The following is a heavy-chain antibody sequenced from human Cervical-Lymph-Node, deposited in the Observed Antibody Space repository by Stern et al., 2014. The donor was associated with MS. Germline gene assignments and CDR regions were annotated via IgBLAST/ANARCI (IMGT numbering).Heavy chain of an antibody. CDR3: ARGELKEGLVRGMDV. Sequence: QVQLEESGAAVKKPGSSVKVSCKASGGTFSSYAISWGRQAPGQGLEWMGGLIPIFGTANYAQKFQGRVTITADESTSTAYMELSSLRSEDTAVYYCARGELKEGLVRGMDVWGQGTTVTVSS. CDR2: LIPIFGTA. J-gene: IGHJ6*02. D-gene: IGHD1-26*01. V-gene: IGHV1-69*01. CDR1: GGTFSSYA.